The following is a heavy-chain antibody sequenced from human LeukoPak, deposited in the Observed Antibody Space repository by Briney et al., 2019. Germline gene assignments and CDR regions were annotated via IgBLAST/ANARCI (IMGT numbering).Heavy chain of an antibody. CDR2: IGSDSTYE. D-gene: IGHD1-26*01. Sequence: GGSLRPSCVASGFTFRSYSMHWVRQAPGKGLEWVSSIGSDSTYEYSPDSVKGRFTISRDNSKNTLYLQMNSLRAEDTAVYCCAKAHGGSYWVSAFDIWGQGTMVTVSS. CDR1: GFTFRSYS. J-gene: IGHJ3*02. V-gene: IGHV3-21*01. CDR3: AKAHGGSYWVSAFDI.